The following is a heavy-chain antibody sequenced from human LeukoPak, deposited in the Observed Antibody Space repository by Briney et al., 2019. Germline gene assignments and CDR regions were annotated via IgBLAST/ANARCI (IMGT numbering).Heavy chain of an antibody. J-gene: IGHJ4*02. CDR1: GFTFSSYE. CDR3: AGGYSSGWVPADY. V-gene: IGHV3-48*03. CDR2: ISSSGSTI. D-gene: IGHD6-19*01. Sequence: GGSLRLSCAASGFTFSSYEMNWVRQAPGKGLEWVSYISSSGSTIYYADSVKGRFTISRDNAKNSLYLQMNSLRAEDTAVYYCAGGYSSGWVPADYWGQGTLVTVSS.